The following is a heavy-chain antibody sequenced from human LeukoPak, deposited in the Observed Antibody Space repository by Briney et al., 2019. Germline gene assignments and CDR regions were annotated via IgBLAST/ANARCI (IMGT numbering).Heavy chain of an antibody. CDR1: GYTFTSYY. CDR3: ARGPGLRLGELSSADFDY. CDR2: INPNSGGT. Sequence: ASVKVSCKASGYTFTSYYMHWVRQAPGQGLEWMGWINPNSGGTNYAQKFQGRVTMTSDTSISTAYMELSRLRSDDTAVYYCARGPGLRLGELSSADFDYWGQGTLVTVSS. D-gene: IGHD3-16*02. J-gene: IGHJ4*02. V-gene: IGHV1-2*02.